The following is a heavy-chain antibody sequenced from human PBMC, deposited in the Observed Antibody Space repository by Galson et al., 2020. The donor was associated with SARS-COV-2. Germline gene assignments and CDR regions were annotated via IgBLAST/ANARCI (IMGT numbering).Heavy chain of an antibody. CDR1: GGSISSGNYY. D-gene: IGHD3-10*01. J-gene: IGHJ4*02. V-gene: IGHV4-61*02. Sequence: SETLSLTCTVSGGSISSGNYYWSWIRQPAGKGLEWIGRIYTSGSTNYNPSLKSRVIISLDTSKNQFSLKLSSVTAADTAVYYCARDRRFSGSSASDYWGQGTLVTVSS. CDR3: ARDRRFSGSSASDY. CDR2: IYTSGST.